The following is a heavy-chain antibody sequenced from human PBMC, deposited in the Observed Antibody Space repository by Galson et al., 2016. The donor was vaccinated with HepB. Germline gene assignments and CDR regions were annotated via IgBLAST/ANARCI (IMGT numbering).Heavy chain of an antibody. CDR2: VSGGTGNI. Sequence: SLRLSCAASGFTFSSYGMSWVRQAPGKGLEWVSGVSGGTGNIFYAESVKGRFTLSRDNSKNTLFLQMNSLRGEDTAVYYCVKDSGWAHEHWGQGTLVTVSS. CDR3: VKDSGWAHEH. CDR1: GFTFSSYG. J-gene: IGHJ1*01. D-gene: IGHD6-19*01. V-gene: IGHV3-23*01.